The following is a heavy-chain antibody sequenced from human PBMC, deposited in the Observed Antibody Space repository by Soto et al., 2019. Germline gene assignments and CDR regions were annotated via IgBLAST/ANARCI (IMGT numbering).Heavy chain of an antibody. CDR1: GGSISSGGYS. V-gene: IGHV4-30-2*01. Sequence: PSETLSLTCAVSGGSISSGGYSWSWIRQPPGKGLEWIGYIYHSGSTYYNPSLKSRVTISVDTSKNQFSLKLNSVTAADTAVYYCARVNYGNYYYYYGMDVWGQGTTVTVSS. CDR3: ARVNYGNYYYYYGMDV. J-gene: IGHJ6*02. D-gene: IGHD4-17*01. CDR2: IYHSGST.